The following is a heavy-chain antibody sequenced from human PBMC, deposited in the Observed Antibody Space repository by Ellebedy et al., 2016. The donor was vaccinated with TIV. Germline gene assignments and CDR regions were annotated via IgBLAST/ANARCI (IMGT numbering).Heavy chain of an antibody. CDR2: FYSSGST. CDR3: ARLDYGDF. J-gene: IGHJ4*02. V-gene: IGHV4-61*01. CDR1: GVSVNSANYY. Sequence: MPSETLSLTCTVSGVSVNSANYYWTWIRQPPGKGLEWIGYFYSSGSTDYNPSLKSRVTLSIDTSKNQFFLTLTSATPADTAVYFCARLDYGDFWGRGTLVAVTS.